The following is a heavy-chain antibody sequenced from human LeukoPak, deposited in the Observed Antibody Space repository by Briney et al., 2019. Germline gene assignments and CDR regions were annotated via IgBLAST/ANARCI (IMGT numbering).Heavy chain of an antibody. Sequence: PGRSLRLSCAASGLTFSSYGMHWVRQAPGKGLEWVALIWYDGSNKYYTDSVKGRLTISRDNSKNTLYLQMNSLRAEDTAIYYCAREGPRGNSQFDYWGQGTLVTVSS. CDR1: GLTFSSYG. CDR3: AREGPRGNSQFDY. CDR2: IWYDGSNK. D-gene: IGHD2/OR15-2a*01. V-gene: IGHV3-33*01. J-gene: IGHJ4*02.